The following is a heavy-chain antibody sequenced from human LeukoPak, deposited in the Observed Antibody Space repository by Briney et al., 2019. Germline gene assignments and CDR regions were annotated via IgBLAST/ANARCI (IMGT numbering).Heavy chain of an antibody. CDR2: ISAYNGNT. V-gene: IGHV1-18*01. J-gene: IGHJ5*02. D-gene: IGHD6-13*01. CDR3: ARDLFVAAGTASPVWFDP. CDR1: GYTFTSYG. Sequence: GASVKVSCKASGYTFTSYGISWVRQAPGQGLEWMGWISAYNGNTNYAQKLQGRVTMTTDTSTSTAYMELRSLRSDDTAVYYCARDLFVAAGTASPVWFDPWGQGTLVTVSS.